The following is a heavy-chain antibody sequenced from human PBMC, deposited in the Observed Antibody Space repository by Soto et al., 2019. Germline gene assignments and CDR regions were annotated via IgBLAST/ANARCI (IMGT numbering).Heavy chain of an antibody. Sequence: GGSLRLSCAASGFTFSSYAMSWVRQAPGKGLEWVSVISGSGGSTYYADSVKGRFTISRDNSKNTLYLQMNSLRAEDTAVYYCARRSSSWSFDYWGQGTLLTVSS. CDR3: ARRSSSWSFDY. J-gene: IGHJ4*02. CDR2: ISGSGGST. V-gene: IGHV3-23*01. CDR1: GFTFSSYA. D-gene: IGHD6-13*01.